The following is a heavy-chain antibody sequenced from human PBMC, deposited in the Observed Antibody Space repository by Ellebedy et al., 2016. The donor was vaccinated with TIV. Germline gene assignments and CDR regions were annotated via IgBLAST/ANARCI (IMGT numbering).Heavy chain of an antibody. CDR3: AKDLVVVTSILNYFEY. Sequence: PGGSLRLSCAASGFTFSHYAMSWVRQAPGKGLEWVSAISGSAGSTYYADSVKGRFTISRDNSKNTLYLQMSSLRAEDTAVYYCAKDLVVVTSILNYFEYWGQGTLVTVSS. V-gene: IGHV3-23*01. CDR2: ISGSAGST. D-gene: IGHD2-21*02. J-gene: IGHJ4*02. CDR1: GFTFSHYA.